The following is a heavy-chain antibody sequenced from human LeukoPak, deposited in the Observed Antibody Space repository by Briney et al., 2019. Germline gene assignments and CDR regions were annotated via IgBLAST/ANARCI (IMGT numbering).Heavy chain of an antibody. CDR1: GGTSNSHA. V-gene: IGHV1-69*04. Sequence: SVKVSCKASGGTSNSHAISWVRQAPGQGLEWMGKIIPNLGTTNRAQNFQDRVTLTADKSTNTAYMELTSLTSDDTAVYYCATTNDGGGYQWGDFFDFWGQGTLVTVSS. J-gene: IGHJ4*02. D-gene: IGHD3-22*01. CDR3: ATTNDGGGYQWGDFFDF. CDR2: IIPNLGTT.